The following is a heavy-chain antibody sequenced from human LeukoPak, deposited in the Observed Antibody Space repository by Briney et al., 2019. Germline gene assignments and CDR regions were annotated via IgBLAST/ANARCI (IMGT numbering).Heavy chain of an antibody. CDR1: GYTFTGYY. V-gene: IGHV1-2*02. CDR3: ARDRVPHYDILTGFPTAFDY. J-gene: IGHJ4*02. D-gene: IGHD3-9*01. CDR2: INPNSGDT. Sequence: ASVKVSCKPSGYTFTGYYMHWVRQAPGQGLEWMGWINPNSGDTNYAQKFQGRVTMTRDTSVSTAYMEMRRLRSDDTAVYYCARDRVPHYDILTGFPTAFDYWGQGTLVTVSS.